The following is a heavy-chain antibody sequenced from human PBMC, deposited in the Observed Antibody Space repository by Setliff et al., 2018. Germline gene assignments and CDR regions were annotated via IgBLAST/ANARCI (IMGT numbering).Heavy chain of an antibody. CDR2: INAGNGNT. J-gene: IGHJ5*02. D-gene: IGHD3-10*01. CDR3: ARGLNYGPATQA. CDR1: GYTFTSYA. V-gene: IGHV1-3*01. Sequence: ASVKVSCKASGYTFTSYAMHWVRQAPGQRLEWMGWINAGNGNTKYSQKFQGRVTMTRNTSISTAYMEPSSLRSEDTAVYYCARGLNYGPATQAWGQGTLVTVSS.